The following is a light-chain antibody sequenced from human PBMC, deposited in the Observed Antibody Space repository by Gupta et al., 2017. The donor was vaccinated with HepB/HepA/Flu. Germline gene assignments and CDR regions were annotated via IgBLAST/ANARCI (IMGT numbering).Light chain of an antibody. CDR1: QTVSTN. Sequence: EIVMTHSPATLSVSPGERATLSCRASQTVSTNLAWYQQKPGQAPRLLIYGASTRATGIPARFSGSGSGTDFTLTISSLQSEDFAVYYCQQYNYWPETFGQGTKVEIK. J-gene: IGKJ1*01. CDR2: GAS. CDR3: QQYNYWPET. V-gene: IGKV3-15*01.